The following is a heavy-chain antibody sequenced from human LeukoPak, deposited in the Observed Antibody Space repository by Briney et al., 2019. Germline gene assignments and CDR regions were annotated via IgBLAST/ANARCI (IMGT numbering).Heavy chain of an antibody. CDR2: IYYSGST. CDR3: ARGGTTPYYYYMDV. D-gene: IGHD4-17*01. J-gene: IGHJ6*03. Sequence: PSETLSLTCTVSGGSISSYYWSWIRQPPGKGLEWIGYIYYSGSTNYNPSLKSRVTISVDTSKNQFSLKLSSVTAADTAVYYCARGGTTPYYYYMDVWGKGPRSPSP. CDR1: GGSISSYY. V-gene: IGHV4-59*01.